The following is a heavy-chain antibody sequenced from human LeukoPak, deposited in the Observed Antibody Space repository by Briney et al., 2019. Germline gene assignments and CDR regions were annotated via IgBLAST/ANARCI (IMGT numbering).Heavy chain of an antibody. CDR1: GGSISSYY. D-gene: IGHD3-10*01. J-gene: IGHJ4*02. CDR3: ARRYGSGSSGTFDY. CDR2: IYYSGST. V-gene: IGHV4-59*01. Sequence: SETLSLTCTVSGGSISSYYWSWIRQPPGKGLEWIAYIYYSGSTNYNPSLKSRVTISVDTSKNQFSLKLSSVTAADTAVYYSARRYGSGSSGTFDYWGQGTLVTVSS.